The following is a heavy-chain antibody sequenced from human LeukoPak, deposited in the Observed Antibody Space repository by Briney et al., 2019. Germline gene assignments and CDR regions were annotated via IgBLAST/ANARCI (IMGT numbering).Heavy chain of an antibody. J-gene: IGHJ3*02. CDR3: ARVGMGYYYDSSGYYGAFDI. D-gene: IGHD3-22*01. CDR2: INPSGGST. Sequence: ASVKVSCKASGYTFTSYYIHWVRQAPGQGLEWMGIINPSGGSTRYAQKFQGRVTITADESTSTAYMELSSLRSEDTAVYYCARVGMGYYYDSSGYYGAFDIWGQGTMVTVSS. CDR1: GYTFTSYY. V-gene: IGHV1-46*01.